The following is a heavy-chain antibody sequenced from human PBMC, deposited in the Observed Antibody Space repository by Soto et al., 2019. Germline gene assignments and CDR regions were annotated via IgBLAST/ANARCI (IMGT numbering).Heavy chain of an antibody. D-gene: IGHD3-3*01. CDR2: IYYSGST. CDR3: ARYLRDDYVDY. Sequence: QVQLQESGPGLVKPSQTLSLTCTVSGGSISSGGYYWSWIRQHPGKGLEWIGYIYYSGSTYYHLSLKSRIILSLYTSQNQCSLKLSSVTAADTAVYYCARYLRDDYVDYWGQGTLVTVSS. CDR1: GGSISSGGYY. J-gene: IGHJ4*02. V-gene: IGHV4-31*03.